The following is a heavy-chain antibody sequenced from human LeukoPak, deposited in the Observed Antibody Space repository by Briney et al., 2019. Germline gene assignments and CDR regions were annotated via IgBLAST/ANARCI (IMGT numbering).Heavy chain of an antibody. CDR3: ARGVGGADY. J-gene: IGHJ4*02. CDR1: GFTFSSYW. CDR2: IKEDGSEK. V-gene: IGHV3-7*01. D-gene: IGHD2-21*01. Sequence: PGGSLRLSCAASGFTFSSYWMSWVRQAPGKGLEWVANIKEDGSEKYYVDSVEGRFTISRDNAKNSLDLQMNSLRAEDTAVYYCARGVGGADYWAQGTLVTVSS.